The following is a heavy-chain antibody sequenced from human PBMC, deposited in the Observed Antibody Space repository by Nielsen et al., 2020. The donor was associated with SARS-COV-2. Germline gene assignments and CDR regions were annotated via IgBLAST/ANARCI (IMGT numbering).Heavy chain of an antibody. CDR3: AREEGYFDSQGMDV. J-gene: IGHJ6*02. CDR2: ISYDGSNK. V-gene: IGHV3-30-3*01. CDR1: GFTFSSYA. Sequence: GESLKISCAASGFTFSSYAMHWVRQAPGKGLEWVAVISYDGSNKYYADSVKGRFTISRDNSKNTLYLQMNSLRAEDTAVYYCAREEGYFDSQGMDVWGQGTTVTVSS. D-gene: IGHD3-9*01.